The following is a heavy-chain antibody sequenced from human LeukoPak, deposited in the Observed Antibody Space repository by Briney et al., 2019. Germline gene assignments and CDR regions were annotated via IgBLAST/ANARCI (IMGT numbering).Heavy chain of an antibody. Sequence: SETLSLTCAVYGGSFSGYYWSWLRQPPGKGLEWIGEINHSGSTNYNPSLKSRVTISVDTSKNQFSLKLSSVTAADTAVYYCARGHGRSVQYYYDSSGKLDYWGQGTLVTVSS. CDR1: GGSFSGYY. CDR2: INHSGST. V-gene: IGHV4-34*01. CDR3: ARGHGRSVQYYYDSSGKLDY. D-gene: IGHD3-22*01. J-gene: IGHJ4*02.